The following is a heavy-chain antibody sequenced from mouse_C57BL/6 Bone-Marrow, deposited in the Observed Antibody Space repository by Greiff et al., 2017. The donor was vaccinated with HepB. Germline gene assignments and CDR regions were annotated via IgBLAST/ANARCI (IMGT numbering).Heavy chain of an antibody. CDR2: IHPNSGST. J-gene: IGHJ1*03. CDR1: GYTFTSYW. CDR3: ARSPLYGSRDWYFDV. V-gene: IGHV1-64*01. D-gene: IGHD1-1*01. Sequence: QVQLKQSGAELVKPGASVKLSCKASGYTFTSYWMHWVKQRPGQGLEWIGMIHPNSGSTNYNEKFKSKATLTVDKSSSTAYMQLSSLTSEDSAVYYCARSPLYGSRDWYFDVWGTGTTVTVSS.